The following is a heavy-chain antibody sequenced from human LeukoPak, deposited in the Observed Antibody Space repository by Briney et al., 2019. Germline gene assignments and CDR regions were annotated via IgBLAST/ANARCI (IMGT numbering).Heavy chain of an antibody. D-gene: IGHD2-2*01. CDR2: INPNSGGT. Sequence: ASVKVSCKASGYTFTDYYIYWVRQAPGQGLEWMGRINPNSGGTNYAQKFQGRVTMTRDTSISTAYMELSRLRSDDTAVYYCARDSDRYCSSTSCYSYYYYGMDVWGQGTTVTVSS. CDR1: GYTFTDYY. CDR3: ARDSDRYCSSTSCYSYYYYGMDV. J-gene: IGHJ6*02. V-gene: IGHV1-2*06.